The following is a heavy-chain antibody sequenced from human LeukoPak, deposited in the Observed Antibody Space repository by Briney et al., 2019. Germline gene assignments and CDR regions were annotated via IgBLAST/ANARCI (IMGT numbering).Heavy chain of an antibody. CDR1: GGSVNGYY. CDR3: SSGLQLDAFDI. Sequence: SETLSLTCTVSGGSVNGYYWSWIRQPPGKGLEWIGYIYYSGSTYYNPSLKGRVTISVDTSKNQFSLKLSSVTAADTAVYYCSSGLQLDAFDIWGQGTMVTVSS. J-gene: IGHJ3*02. D-gene: IGHD3-22*01. V-gene: IGHV4-59*06. CDR2: IYYSGST.